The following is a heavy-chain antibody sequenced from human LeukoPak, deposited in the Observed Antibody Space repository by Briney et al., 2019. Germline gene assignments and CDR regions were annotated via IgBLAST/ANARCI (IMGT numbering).Heavy chain of an antibody. CDR1: GGSINSDY. CDR3: ARGWGDRD. CDR2: IYYSGST. D-gene: IGHD3-16*01. J-gene: IGHJ4*02. Sequence: SETLSLTCTVSGGSINSDYWSWIRQPPGKGLEWIGYIYYSGSTNYNPSLKSRVTISVEKSKNHFSLKLSSVTAADTAVYYCARGWGDRDWGQGTLVTVSS. V-gene: IGHV4-59*01.